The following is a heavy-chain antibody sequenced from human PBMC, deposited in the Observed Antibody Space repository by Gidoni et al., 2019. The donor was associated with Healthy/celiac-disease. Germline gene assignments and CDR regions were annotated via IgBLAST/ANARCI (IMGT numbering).Heavy chain of an antibody. CDR1: AFPSSSYS. V-gene: IGHV3-21*01. Sequence: EVPLVESGGGLVKPGGSLRLSCAASAFPSSSYSMNWVRQDPGKGLEWVSSISSSSSYIYYADSVKGRFTISRDNAKNSLYLQMNSLRAEDTAVYYCAMTTVEVGPYYMDVWGKGNTVTVSS. CDR3: AMTTVEVGPYYMDV. J-gene: IGHJ6*03. D-gene: IGHD4-4*01. CDR2: ISSSSSYI.